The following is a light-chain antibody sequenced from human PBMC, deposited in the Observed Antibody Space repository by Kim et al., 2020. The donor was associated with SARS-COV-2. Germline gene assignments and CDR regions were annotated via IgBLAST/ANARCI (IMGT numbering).Light chain of an antibody. CDR1: SSNSGSNV. V-gene: IGLV1-44*01. J-gene: IGLJ3*02. Sequence: GQRVTIPCSRSSSNSGSNVVNWYRQPPGTAPKLLIYSNDYRPSGVPDRFSGSKSGTSASLAISGLQSEDEADYYCVAWDDSLNGSVFGGGAQLTVL. CDR2: SND. CDR3: VAWDDSLNGSV.